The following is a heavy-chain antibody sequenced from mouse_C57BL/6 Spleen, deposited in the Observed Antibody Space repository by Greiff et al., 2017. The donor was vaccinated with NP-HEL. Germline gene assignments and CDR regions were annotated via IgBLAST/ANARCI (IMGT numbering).Heavy chain of an antibody. D-gene: IGHD1-2*01. J-gene: IGHJ4*01. Sequence: QVQLQQSGPELVKPGASVKISCKASGYSFTSYYIHWVKQRPGQGLEWIGWIYPGSGNTKYNEKFKGKATLTADTSSSTAYMQLSSLTSEDSAVYYCARGYNYAMDYWGQGTSVTVSS. CDR3: ARGYNYAMDY. V-gene: IGHV1-66*01. CDR2: IYPGSGNT. CDR1: GYSFTSYY.